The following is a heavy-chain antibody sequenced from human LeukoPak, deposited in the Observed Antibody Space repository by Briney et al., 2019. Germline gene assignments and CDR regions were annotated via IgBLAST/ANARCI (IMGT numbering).Heavy chain of an antibody. V-gene: IGHV4-39*01. CDR3: ASKFLQVYFQH. J-gene: IGHJ1*01. D-gene: IGHD5/OR15-5a*01. CDR2: IYHSGST. Sequence: PSETLSLTCTVSGGSISGSSYYWGWIRQPPGKGLEWIGSIYHSGSTLYNPSLKNRVTISVDTSKNQFSLKLTSVTAADAAVYFCASKFLQVYFQHWGQGTLVTVSS. CDR1: GGSISGSSYY.